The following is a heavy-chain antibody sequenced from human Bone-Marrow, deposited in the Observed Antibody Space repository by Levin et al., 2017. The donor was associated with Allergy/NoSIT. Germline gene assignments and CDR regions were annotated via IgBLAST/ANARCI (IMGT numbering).Heavy chain of an antibody. CDR1: GYDFTDYY. V-gene: IGHV1-46*01. CDR2: IDPKGGKT. D-gene: IGHD6-19*01. J-gene: IGHJ4*02. Sequence: ASVKVSCEASGYDFTDYYIYWVRQAPGQGLEWMGIIDPKGGKTKFTQKFQGRLTMTRDTSTSTVYMELGSLRSEDTAVYYCARVTVTGKTRIYEYWGQGTLVTVSS. CDR3: ARVTVTGKTRIYEY.